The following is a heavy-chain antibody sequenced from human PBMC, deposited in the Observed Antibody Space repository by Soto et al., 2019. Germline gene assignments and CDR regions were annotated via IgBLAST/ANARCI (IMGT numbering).Heavy chain of an antibody. V-gene: IGHV3-30-3*01. Sequence: GGSLRLSCAASGFTFSSYAMHWVRQAPGKGLEWVAVISYDGSNKYYADSVKGRFTISRDNSKNTLYLQMNSLRAEDTAVYYCARDLEALGYCSSTSCYAFDYWGQGTVVTVSA. CDR1: GFTFSSYA. J-gene: IGHJ4*02. CDR2: ISYDGSNK. CDR3: ARDLEALGYCSSTSCYAFDY. D-gene: IGHD2-2*01.